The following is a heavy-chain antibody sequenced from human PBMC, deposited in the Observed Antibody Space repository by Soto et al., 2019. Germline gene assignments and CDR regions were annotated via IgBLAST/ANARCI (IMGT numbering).Heavy chain of an antibody. D-gene: IGHD6-19*01. V-gene: IGHV1-8*01. J-gene: IGHJ4*02. CDR2: LNPNSGDT. CDR3: ATSGGGWYLY. Sequence: VASVEVSCKASGYTFSSYDINWVRQATGQGLEWMGWLNPNSGDTGYAQKFQGRVTLTRNTSINTAYIELSSLTSDDTAVYYCATSGGGWYLYWGQGTLVTV. CDR1: GYTFSSYD.